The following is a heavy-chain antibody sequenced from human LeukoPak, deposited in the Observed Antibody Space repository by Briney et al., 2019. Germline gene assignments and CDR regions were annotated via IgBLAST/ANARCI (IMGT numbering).Heavy chain of an antibody. CDR3: ARALDSSSWPSWYFDL. D-gene: IGHD6-13*01. CDR1: GGSISSCY. CDR2: IYTSGST. Sequence: PSETLSLTCTVSGGSISSCYWSWIRQPAGKGLEWIGRIYTSGSTNYNPSLKSRVTMSVDTSKNQFSLKLSSVTAADTAVYYCARALDSSSWPSWYFDLWGRGTLVTVSS. J-gene: IGHJ2*01. V-gene: IGHV4-4*07.